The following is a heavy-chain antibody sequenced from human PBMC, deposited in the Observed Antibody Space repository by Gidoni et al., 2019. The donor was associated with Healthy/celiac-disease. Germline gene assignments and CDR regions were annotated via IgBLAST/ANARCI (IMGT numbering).Heavy chain of an antibody. D-gene: IGHD5-12*01. V-gene: IGHV3-30*04. CDR2: ISYDRSNK. J-gene: IGHJ6*02. CDR1: GFTFSFYA. CDR3: ASELRRPNYYYYGMDV. Sequence: QVQLVDSGGVVVQRARSVRLSGAASGFTFSFYAMHWVRPAPGKGLEWVVVISYDRSNKYYADSVKGRFTISSDNSKNTLYLQMNSLRAEDTAVSYCASELRRPNYYYYGMDVWGQGTTVTVSS.